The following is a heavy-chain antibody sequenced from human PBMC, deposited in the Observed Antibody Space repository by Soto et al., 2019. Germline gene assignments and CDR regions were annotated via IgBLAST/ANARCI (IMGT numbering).Heavy chain of an antibody. CDR1: GLTFSTYS. Sequence: EVQLVESGGGLIQPGGSLRLSCAASGLTFSTYSMNWVRQAPGKGLQWVSYISGSSNTIYYADSVKGRFTISRDNAKNSLYLQMTSLRAEDTAVYYGARSYGFHDGMDVWGQGTTVTVSS. CDR2: ISGSSNTI. V-gene: IGHV3-48*01. D-gene: IGHD3-10*01. J-gene: IGHJ6*02. CDR3: ARSYGFHDGMDV.